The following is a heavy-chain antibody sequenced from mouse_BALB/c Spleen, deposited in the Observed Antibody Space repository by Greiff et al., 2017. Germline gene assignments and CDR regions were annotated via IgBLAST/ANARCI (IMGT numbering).Heavy chain of an antibody. Sequence: EVKVVESGGGLVQPGGSRKLSCAASGFTFSSFGMHWVRQAPEKGLEWVAYISSGSSTIYYADTVKGRFTISRDNPKNTLFLQMTSLRSEDTAMYYCARTTTATWYFDYWGQGTTLTVSS. J-gene: IGHJ2*01. CDR1: GFTFSSFG. D-gene: IGHD1-2*01. CDR3: ARTTTATWYFDY. CDR2: ISSGSSTI. V-gene: IGHV5-17*02.